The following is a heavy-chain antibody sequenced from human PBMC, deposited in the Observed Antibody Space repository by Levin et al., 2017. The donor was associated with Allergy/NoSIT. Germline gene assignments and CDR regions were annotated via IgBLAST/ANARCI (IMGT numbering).Heavy chain of an antibody. V-gene: IGHV5-51*01. J-gene: IGHJ4*02. CDR3: ARPREIAAGDTVCYDS. CDR2: TNPRDSDT. D-gene: IGHD6-13*01. Sequence: KSGESLKISCKASGYSFTRYWIAWVRQMPGKGLEWMGITNPRDSDTRYSPSFEGQVTISADKFINTAYLQWSSLKASDTAIYFCARPREIAAGDTVCYDSWGQGTLVTVSS. CDR1: GYSFTRYW.